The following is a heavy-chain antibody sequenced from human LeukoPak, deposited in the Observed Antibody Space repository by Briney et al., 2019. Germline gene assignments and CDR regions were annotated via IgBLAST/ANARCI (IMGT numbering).Heavy chain of an antibody. Sequence: GGCLRLSCAASGFTFVNYGANWVRQAPGKGLEWVSYITTSSTVYYADSVKGRFTISRDNAKNSLYLQMNSLRAEDTAVYYCAIRFDYWGQGSLVTVSS. CDR2: ITTSSTV. V-gene: IGHV3-48*01. D-gene: IGHD3-3*02. CDR3: AIRFDY. J-gene: IGHJ4*02. CDR1: GFTFVNYG.